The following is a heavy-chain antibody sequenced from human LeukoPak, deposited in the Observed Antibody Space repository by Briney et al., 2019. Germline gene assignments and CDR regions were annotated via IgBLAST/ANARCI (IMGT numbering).Heavy chain of an antibody. Sequence: PGGSLRLSCAASGFTVSSDYMNWVRQAPGKGLEWVSVIYSGGTTFYADSVKGRFTISRDNSKNTLYLQMNSLRAEDTAVYYCARASPIGMAGLFDYWGQGTLVTVSS. CDR3: ARASPIGMAGLFDY. CDR2: IYSGGTT. D-gene: IGHD6-19*01. V-gene: IGHV3-53*01. CDR1: GFTVSSDY. J-gene: IGHJ4*02.